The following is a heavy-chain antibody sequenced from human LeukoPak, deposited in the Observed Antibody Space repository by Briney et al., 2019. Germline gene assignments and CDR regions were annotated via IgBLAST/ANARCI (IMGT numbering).Heavy chain of an antibody. D-gene: IGHD6-6*01. J-gene: IGHJ5*02. CDR1: GDSVSSNSAA. Sequence: SQTLSLTCAISGDSVSSNSAAWNWIRQSPSRGLEWLGRTYYRSKWYNDYAVSVKSRITINPNTSKNQFSLQLNSVTPEDTAVYYCARELGPRKYSSRGWFDPWGQGTLVTVSS. CDR3: ARELGPRKYSSRGWFDP. V-gene: IGHV6-1*01. CDR2: TYYRSKWYN.